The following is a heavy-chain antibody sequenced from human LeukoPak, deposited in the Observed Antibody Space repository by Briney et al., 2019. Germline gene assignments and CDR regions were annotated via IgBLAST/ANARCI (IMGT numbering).Heavy chain of an antibody. D-gene: IGHD4-17*01. CDR2: IWYDGTNK. CDR3: ARDDYGAEVPYYYGMDV. CDR1: GFTFSSYG. J-gene: IGHJ6*02. V-gene: IGHV3-33*01. Sequence: GGSLRLSCAASGFTFSSYGMHWVRQAPGQGLEWVALIWYDGTNKYYADSVKGRFTISRDNSKNTLYLQMNSLRAEDTAVYYCARDDYGAEVPYYYGMDVWGQGTTVTVSS.